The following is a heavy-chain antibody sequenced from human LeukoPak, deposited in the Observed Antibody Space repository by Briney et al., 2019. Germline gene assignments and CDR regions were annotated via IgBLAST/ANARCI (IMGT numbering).Heavy chain of an antibody. CDR2: INHSGST. V-gene: IGHV4-34*01. J-gene: IGHJ4*02. CDR3: ARVPSMVRGVIIAYYFDY. D-gene: IGHD3-10*01. CDR1: GGSFSGYY. Sequence: SETLSLTCAVYGGSFSGYYWSWTRQPPGKGLEWIGEINHSGSTNYNPSLKSRVTISVDTSKNQFSLKLSSVTAADTAVYYCARVPSMVRGVIIAYYFDYWGQGTLVTVSS.